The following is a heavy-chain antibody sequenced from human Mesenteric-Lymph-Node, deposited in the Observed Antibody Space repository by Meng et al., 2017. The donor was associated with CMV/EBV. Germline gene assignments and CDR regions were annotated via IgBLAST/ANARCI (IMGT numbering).Heavy chain of an antibody. Sequence: GESLKISCVASGIPLSNYWMNWVRQAPGKGLEWVSYISSSGSTIYYADSVKGRFTISRDNAKNSLYLQMNSLRAEDTAVYYCASTVAIFGVVNYGMDVWGQGTTVTVSS. CDR3: ASTVAIFGVVNYGMDV. V-gene: IGHV3-48*04. J-gene: IGHJ6*02. D-gene: IGHD3-3*01. CDR1: GIPLSNYW. CDR2: ISSSGSTI.